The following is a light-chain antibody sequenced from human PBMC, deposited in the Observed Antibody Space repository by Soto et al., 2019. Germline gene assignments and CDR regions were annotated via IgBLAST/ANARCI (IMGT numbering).Light chain of an antibody. J-gene: IGLJ2*01. V-gene: IGLV1-40*01. CDR2: GNS. CDR3: QSYASSLSGSV. CDR1: SSNIGAGYD. Sequence: QSVLTQPPSVSGAPGQRVTISCTGSSSNIGAGYDEHWYQQLPGTAPKLLIYGNSNRPSGVPDRFSGSKSGTSASLAITGLQSEDEADNYCQSYASSLSGSVFGGGTKLTVL.